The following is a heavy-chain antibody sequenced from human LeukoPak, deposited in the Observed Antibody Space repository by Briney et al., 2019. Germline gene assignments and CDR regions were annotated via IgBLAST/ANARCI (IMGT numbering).Heavy chain of an antibody. D-gene: IGHD3-10*01. CDR1: GFIFSTYS. CDR2: ISISGSSI. Sequence: PGGSLRLSCAASGFIFSTYSMIWVRQAPGKGLEWVAYISISGSSIYYADAVKGRFTISRDNAKNSLYLQGKSLRVDDTAVYYCARERFHGSGAPKYAFWGQGSLVTVSS. J-gene: IGHJ4*02. CDR3: ARERFHGSGAPKYAF. V-gene: IGHV3-48*04.